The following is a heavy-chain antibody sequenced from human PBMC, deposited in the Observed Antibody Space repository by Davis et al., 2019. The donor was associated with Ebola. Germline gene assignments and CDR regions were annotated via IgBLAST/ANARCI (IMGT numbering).Heavy chain of an antibody. CDR2: IWYDGSRN. V-gene: IGHV3-33*08. J-gene: IGHJ4*02. Sequence: PGGSLRLSCVASGFTFSRYFMSWVRQAPDKGLEWVAVIWYDGSRNYYGASVKGRFTISRDNSNNLLYLQMNSLRAEDTAVYYCAIPDCSGANCYSVYIKHWGQGTLVTVSS. CDR3: AIPDCSGANCYSVYIKH. CDR1: GFTFSRYF. D-gene: IGHD2-15*01.